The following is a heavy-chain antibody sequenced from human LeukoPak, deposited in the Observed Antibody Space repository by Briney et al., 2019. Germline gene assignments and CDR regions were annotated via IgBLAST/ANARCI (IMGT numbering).Heavy chain of an antibody. Sequence: GGSLRLSCAVSGFTFSSYWMHWVRQSPGKGLAWVSRITSDGSATDYADSVRGRFTVSRDNAKNTLFLHMDSLRVEDTAVYYCARDASPGYFDLWGRGTLVTVSS. J-gene: IGHJ2*01. CDR1: GFTFSSYW. CDR2: ITSDGSAT. CDR3: ARDASPGYFDL. V-gene: IGHV3-74*01.